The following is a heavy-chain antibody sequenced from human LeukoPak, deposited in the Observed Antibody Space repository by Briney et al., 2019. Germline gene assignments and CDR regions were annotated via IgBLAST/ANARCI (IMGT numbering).Heavy chain of an antibody. V-gene: IGHV1-18*01. CDR2: ISAYNGNT. D-gene: IGHD3-22*01. J-gene: IGHJ5*02. Sequence: ASVKVSCKASGGTFTSYGISWVRQAPGQGLEWMGWISAYNGNTNYAQRLQGRVTMTTDTSTSTAYMELRSLRSDDTAVYYCAREGGHYYDSSGLPWGQGTLVTVSS. CDR3: AREGGHYYDSSGLP. CDR1: GGTFTSYG.